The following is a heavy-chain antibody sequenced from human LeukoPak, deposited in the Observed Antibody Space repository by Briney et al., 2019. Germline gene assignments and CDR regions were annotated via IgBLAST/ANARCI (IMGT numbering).Heavy chain of an antibody. J-gene: IGHJ4*02. V-gene: IGHV3-30*04. CDR1: GFTFSNYA. CDR2: ISYDGSNK. Sequence: GGSLRLSCEASGFTFSNYAMHWVRQAPGKGLEWVAVISYDGSNKYYADSVKGRFTISRDNAKNSLYLQMNSLRAEDTAVYYCARDGYYYGSGSYYKVDFDYWGQGTLVTVSS. D-gene: IGHD3-10*01. CDR3: ARDGYYYGSGSYYKVDFDY.